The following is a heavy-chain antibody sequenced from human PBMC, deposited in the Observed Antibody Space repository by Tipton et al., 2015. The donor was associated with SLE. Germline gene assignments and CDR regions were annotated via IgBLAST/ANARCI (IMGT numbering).Heavy chain of an antibody. J-gene: IGHJ3*02. CDR2: ISSSGSTI. D-gene: IGHD3-10*02. V-gene: IGHV3-48*03. CDR1: GFTFSSYE. CDR3: ARDVYGGDAFDI. Sequence: SLRLSCAASGFTFSSYEMNWVRQAPGKGLEWVSYISSSGSTIYYADSVKGRFTISRDNAKNSLYLQMNSLRAEDTAVYYCARDVYGGDAFDIWGQGTMVTVSS.